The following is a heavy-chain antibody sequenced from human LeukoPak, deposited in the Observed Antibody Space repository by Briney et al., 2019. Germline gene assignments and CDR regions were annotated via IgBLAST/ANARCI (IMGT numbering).Heavy chain of an antibody. J-gene: IGHJ6*03. CDR1: GFTFNSYG. D-gene: IGHD3-22*01. V-gene: IGHV3-30*02. CDR3: TTDLASYDSSGYYYIPRSNYYYYYYMDV. Sequence: GGSLRLSCAASGFTFNSYGMHWVRQAPGKGLEWVAFIRYDGSITHYTDSVRGRFTISRANSKNTLYLQMNSLKTEDTAVYYCTTDLASYDSSGYYYIPRSNYYYYYYMDVWGKGTTVTISS. CDR2: IRYDGSIT.